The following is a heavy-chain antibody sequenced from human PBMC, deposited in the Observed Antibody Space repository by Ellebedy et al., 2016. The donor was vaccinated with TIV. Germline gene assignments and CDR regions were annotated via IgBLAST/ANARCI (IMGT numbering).Heavy chain of an antibody. CDR2: LQSGGVT. Sequence: GESLKISCAAPGVTVSSYNMNWVRQAPGKGLEWVSVLQSGGVTHYADSVNGRFTVSRDNSRNTLYLQMNSLSVEDTAVYYCTRARGGGGSVDYWGQGTLVTVSS. J-gene: IGHJ4*02. D-gene: IGHD2-21*01. CDR3: TRARGGGGSVDY. V-gene: IGHV3-66*01. CDR1: GVTVSSYN.